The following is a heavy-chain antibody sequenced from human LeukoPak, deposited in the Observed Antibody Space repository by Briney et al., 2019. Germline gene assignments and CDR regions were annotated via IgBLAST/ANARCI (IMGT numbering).Heavy chain of an antibody. CDR2: INHSGST. CDR3: ARSLSSGGLHFDY. J-gene: IGHJ4*02. Sequence: SETLSLTCAVYGGSFSGHHWSWIAQPPGKGLEWIGEINHSGSTNYNPSLKSRVTISVDTSKNQFSLKLSSVTAADTAVFYCARSLSSGGLHFDYWGQGTLVTVSS. CDR1: GGSFSGHH. V-gene: IGHV4-34*01. D-gene: IGHD6-19*01.